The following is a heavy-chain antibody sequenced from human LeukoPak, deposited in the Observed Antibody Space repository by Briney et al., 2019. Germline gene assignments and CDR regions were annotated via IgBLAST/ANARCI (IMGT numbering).Heavy chain of an antibody. Sequence: PSETLSLTCTVSGGSISSYYWSLIRQPAGKGLEWIGRIYTSGSTNYNPSLKSRVTMSVDTSKNQFSLKLSSVTAADTAVYYCARDYYDSSGPTYYFDYWGQGTLVTVSS. D-gene: IGHD3-22*01. V-gene: IGHV4-4*07. CDR3: ARDYYDSSGPTYYFDY. CDR2: IYTSGST. J-gene: IGHJ4*02. CDR1: GGSISSYY.